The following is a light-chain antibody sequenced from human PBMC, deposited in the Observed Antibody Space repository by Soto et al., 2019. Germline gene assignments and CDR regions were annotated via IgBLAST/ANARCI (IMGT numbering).Light chain of an antibody. Sequence: EIVLTQSPGTLSLSPGERATLSCRASQSVSSRHLAWYQQKPGQAPRLLIYGASNRATGIPDRFSGSGSGTDFTLTISRLEPEDFAVYYCQQYGSSYTFGQGTKLEIK. V-gene: IGKV3-20*01. J-gene: IGKJ2*01. CDR1: QSVSSRH. CDR2: GAS. CDR3: QQYGSSYT.